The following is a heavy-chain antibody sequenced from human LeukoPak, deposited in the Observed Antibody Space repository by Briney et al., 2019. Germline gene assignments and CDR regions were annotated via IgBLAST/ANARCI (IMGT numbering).Heavy chain of an antibody. J-gene: IGHJ4*02. CDR1: DYSISSGYGYY. D-gene: IGHD5/OR15-5a*01. V-gene: IGHV4-38-2*02. CDR3: ATLVSTRYYFDY. CDR2: IYHSGIT. Sequence: SETLSLTCTVSDYSISSGYGYYWGWIRQPPGKGLEWIGNIYHSGITYYNHFNSSLKSRVTISIDTSKNQFSLRLTSVAAADTAVYFCATLVSTRYYFDYWGQGTLVTVSS.